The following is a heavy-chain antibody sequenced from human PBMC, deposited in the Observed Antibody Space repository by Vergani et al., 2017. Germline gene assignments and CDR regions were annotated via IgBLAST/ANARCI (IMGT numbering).Heavy chain of an antibody. J-gene: IGHJ4*02. Sequence: QVQLQESGPGLVKPSETLSLTCTVSGGSISSYYWSWIRQPPGKGLEWIGYIYYSGSTNYNPSLKSRVTISVDTSKKQFSLKLSSVTAADTAVYYCARGGDYGGSPYFDYWGQGTLVTVSS. V-gene: IGHV4-59*01. CDR2: IYYSGST. D-gene: IGHD4-23*01. CDR3: ARGGDYGGSPYFDY. CDR1: GGSISSYY.